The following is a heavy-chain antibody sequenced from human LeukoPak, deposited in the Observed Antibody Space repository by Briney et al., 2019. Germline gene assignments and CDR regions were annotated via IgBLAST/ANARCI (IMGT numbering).Heavy chain of an antibody. V-gene: IGHV1-2*02. Sequence: ASVKVSCKASGYTFTGYYMHWVRQAPGQGLEWMGWINPNSGGTNYAQKFQGRVTMTRDTSISTAYMELSRLRSDDTAVYYCARDLNDFWSGFPLGMDVWGQGTTVTVSS. J-gene: IGHJ6*02. CDR3: ARDLNDFWSGFPLGMDV. CDR2: INPNSGGT. CDR1: GYTFTGYY. D-gene: IGHD3-3*01.